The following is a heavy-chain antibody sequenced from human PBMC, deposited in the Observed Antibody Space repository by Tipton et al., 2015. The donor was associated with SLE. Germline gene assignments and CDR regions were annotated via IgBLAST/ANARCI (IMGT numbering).Heavy chain of an antibody. CDR3: ARGTVMDY. D-gene: IGHD3-10*01. V-gene: IGHV3-30-3*01. CDR1: RFNFSNFA. CDR2: ISYDGSNK. J-gene: IGHJ4*02. Sequence: RSLRLSCAASRFNFSNFAIHWVRQAPGKGLEWVALISYDGSNKYYADSVKGRFTISRDNSKNTLYLQMNSLRAEDTAVYYCARGTVMDYWGQGTLVTVSS.